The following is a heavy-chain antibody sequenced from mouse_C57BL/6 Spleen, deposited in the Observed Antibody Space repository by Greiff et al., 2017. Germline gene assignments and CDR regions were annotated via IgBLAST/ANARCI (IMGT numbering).Heavy chain of an antibody. CDR2: ISSGGSYT. Sequence: EVKLMESGGDLVKPGGSLKLSCAASGFTFSSYGMSWVRQTPDKRLEWVATISSGGSYTYYPDSVKGRFTISRDNAKNTLYLQMSSLKSEDTAMYYCARQGSNTWFAYWGQGTLVTVSA. J-gene: IGHJ3*01. CDR1: GFTFSSYG. D-gene: IGHD2-5*01. CDR3: ARQGSNTWFAY. V-gene: IGHV5-6*01.